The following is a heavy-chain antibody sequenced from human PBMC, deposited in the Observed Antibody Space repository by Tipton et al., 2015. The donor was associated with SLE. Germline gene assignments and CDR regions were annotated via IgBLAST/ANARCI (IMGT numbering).Heavy chain of an antibody. V-gene: IGHV4-38-2*01. CDR3: ARAFYTFDY. CDR1: GYSLTTGYY. D-gene: IGHD3-16*01. J-gene: IGHJ4*02. CDR2: IDQRVNT. Sequence: TLSLTCAVSGYSLTTGYYWGLIRQPPGKGLEWIASIDQRVNTYFNPPLKSRISISVDTSKNQFSLILSSVTAADTAVYYCARAFYTFDYWGQGALVTVFS.